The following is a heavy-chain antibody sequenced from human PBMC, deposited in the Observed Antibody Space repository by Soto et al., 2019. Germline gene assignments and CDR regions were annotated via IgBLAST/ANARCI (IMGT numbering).Heavy chain of an antibody. CDR3: ARTLLWFGELSRGYYYGMDV. CDR2: IYYSGST. Sequence: PSETLSLTCTVSGGSISSSSYYWGWIRQPPGKGLEWIGSIYYSGSTYYNPSLKSRVTISVDTSKNQFSLKLSSVTAADTAVYYRARTLLWFGELSRGYYYGMDVWGQGTTVTVSS. V-gene: IGHV4-39*01. D-gene: IGHD3-10*01. J-gene: IGHJ6*02. CDR1: GGSISSSSYY.